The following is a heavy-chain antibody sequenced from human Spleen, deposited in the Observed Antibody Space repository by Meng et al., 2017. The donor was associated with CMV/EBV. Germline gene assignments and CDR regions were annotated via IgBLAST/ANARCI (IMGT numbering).Heavy chain of an antibody. V-gene: IGHV1-2*02. Sequence: ASVKVSCKASAYTFTGYYMHWVRQAPGQGLEWMGWINPNSGGTNYAQKFRGRVTMTGDTSIKTVYMGLSGLISDDTAVYYCARGNSPDYWGQGTLVTVSS. CDR3: ARGNSPDY. D-gene: IGHD4-11*01. CDR1: AYTFTGYY. J-gene: IGHJ4*02. CDR2: INPNSGGT.